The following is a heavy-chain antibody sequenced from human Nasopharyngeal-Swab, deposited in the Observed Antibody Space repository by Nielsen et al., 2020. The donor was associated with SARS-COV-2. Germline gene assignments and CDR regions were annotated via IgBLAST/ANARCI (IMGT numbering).Heavy chain of an antibody. Sequence: SQTLSLTCTVSGGSISSYYWSWIRHPPGKGLEWIGYIYYSGSTNYNPSLRSRVTISVDTSKNQFSLKLSSVTAADTAVYYCARGGSSGWYYLDYWGQGTLVTVSS. V-gene: IGHV4-59*01. CDR3: ARGGSSGWYYLDY. CDR2: IYYSGST. J-gene: IGHJ4*02. CDR1: GGSISSYY. D-gene: IGHD6-19*01.